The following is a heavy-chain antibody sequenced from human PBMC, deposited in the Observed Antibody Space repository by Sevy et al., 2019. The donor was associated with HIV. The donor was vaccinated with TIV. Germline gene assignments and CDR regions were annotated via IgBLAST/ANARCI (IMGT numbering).Heavy chain of an antibody. J-gene: IGHJ6*02. V-gene: IGHV1-2*02. CDR2: INPNSGGT. Sequence: ASVKVSCKASGYTFTGYYMHWVRQAPGQGLEWMGWINPNSGGTNYAQKFQGRVTMTRDTSISTAYMELSRLRSGDTAVYYCASGYYYDSSGYLYYYYYGMDVWGQRTTVTVSS. D-gene: IGHD3-22*01. CDR1: GYTFTGYY. CDR3: ASGYYYDSSGYLYYYYYGMDV.